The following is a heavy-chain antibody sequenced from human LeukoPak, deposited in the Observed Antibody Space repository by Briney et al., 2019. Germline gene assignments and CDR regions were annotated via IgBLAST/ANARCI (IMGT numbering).Heavy chain of an antibody. CDR2: IYYSGST. CDR3: ARKVYSSGWYISWFDP. Sequence: SETLSLTRTVSGGSISSYYWSWIRQPPGKGLEWIGYIYYSGSTNYNPSLKSRVTISVDTSKNQFSLKLSSVTAADTAVYYCARKVYSSGWYISWFDPWGQGTLVTVSS. V-gene: IGHV4-59*01. J-gene: IGHJ5*02. CDR1: GGSISSYY. D-gene: IGHD6-19*01.